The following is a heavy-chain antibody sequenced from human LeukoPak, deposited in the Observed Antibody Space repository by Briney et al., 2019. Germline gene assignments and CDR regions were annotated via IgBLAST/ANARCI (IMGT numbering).Heavy chain of an antibody. J-gene: IGHJ5*02. CDR1: GYTFTSYY. Sequence: ASVKVSCKASGYTFTSYYMHWVRQAPGQGLEWMGIINPSGGSTSYAQKFQGRVTMTTDTSTSTAYMELRSLRSDDTAVYYCAREGGGIAAAGSNWFDPWGQGTLVTVSS. CDR3: AREGGGIAAAGSNWFDP. V-gene: IGHV1-46*01. D-gene: IGHD6-13*01. CDR2: INPSGGST.